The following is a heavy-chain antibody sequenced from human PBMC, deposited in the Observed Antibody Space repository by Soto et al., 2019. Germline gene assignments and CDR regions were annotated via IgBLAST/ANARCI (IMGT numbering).Heavy chain of an antibody. J-gene: IGHJ5*02. CDR3: ARDSDGYDYVWGSYRGRWFDP. Sequence: GASVKVSCKASGYTFTSYAMHWVRQAPGQRLEWMGWINAGNGNTKYSQKFQGRVTITRDTSASTAYMELSSLRSEDTAVYYCARDSDGYDYVWGSYRGRWFDPWGQGTLVTVSS. CDR1: GYTFTSYA. V-gene: IGHV1-3*01. CDR2: INAGNGNT. D-gene: IGHD3-16*02.